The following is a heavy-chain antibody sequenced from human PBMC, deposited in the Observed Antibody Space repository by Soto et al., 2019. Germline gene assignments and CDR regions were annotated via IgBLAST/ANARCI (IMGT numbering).Heavy chain of an antibody. CDR2: TYYRSKWYN. Sequence: QTVLLTCAISVGSVSSNSATWNWIRQSPSRGFEWLGRTYYRSKWYNDYAVSVKSRITINPDTSKNQFSLQLNSVTPEDTAVYYCARDQAVAGYYYYGMDVWGQGTTVTVSS. CDR1: VGSVSSNSAT. V-gene: IGHV6-1*01. CDR3: ARDQAVAGYYYYGMDV. J-gene: IGHJ6*01. D-gene: IGHD6-19*01.